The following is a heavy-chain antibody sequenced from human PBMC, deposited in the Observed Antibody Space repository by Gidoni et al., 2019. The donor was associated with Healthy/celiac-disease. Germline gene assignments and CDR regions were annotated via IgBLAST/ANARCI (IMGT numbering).Heavy chain of an antibody. CDR3: AKDSSGGYCSSTSCSSDAFDI. V-gene: IGHV3-43*01. D-gene: IGHD2-2*01. Sequence: EVQLVESGGVVVHPGGSLRLSCAASGFTFDDYPMHWVRQAPGKGLEWVSLISWDGGSTYYADSVKGRFTISRDNSKNSLYLQMNSLRTEDTALYYCAKDSSGGYCSSTSCSSDAFDIWGQGTMVTVSS. CDR2: ISWDGGST. J-gene: IGHJ3*02. CDR1: GFTFDDYP.